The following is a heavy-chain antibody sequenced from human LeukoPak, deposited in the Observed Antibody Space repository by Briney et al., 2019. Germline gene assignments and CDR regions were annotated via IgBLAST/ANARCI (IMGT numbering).Heavy chain of an antibody. V-gene: IGHV4-59*01. CDR1: GASISSYY. CDR2: MYYSGST. D-gene: IGHD2-21*02. J-gene: IGHJ3*02. Sequence: SETLSLTCTVSGASISSYYWSWIRQPPGQGLEWIGYMYYSGSTSYNPSLKRRVSISVDTSKNQFSLNLRSVTAADTAVYYCARGAYCGGDCYSYPHDAFDIWGQGTMVTVSP. CDR3: ARGAYCGGDCYSYPHDAFDI.